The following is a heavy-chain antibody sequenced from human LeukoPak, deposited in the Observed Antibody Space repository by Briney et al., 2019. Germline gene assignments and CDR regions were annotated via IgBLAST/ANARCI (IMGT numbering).Heavy chain of an antibody. Sequence: GASVKVSCKASGYTFTSYGISWVRQAPGQGLEWMGWISAYNGNTNYAQKLQGRVTMTTDTSTSTAYMELRSLRSDDTAAYYCARTYILTGYYLQPGDYWGQGTLVTVSS. CDR3: ARTYILTGYYLQPGDY. CDR2: ISAYNGNT. V-gene: IGHV1-18*01. J-gene: IGHJ4*02. D-gene: IGHD3-9*01. CDR1: GYTFTSYG.